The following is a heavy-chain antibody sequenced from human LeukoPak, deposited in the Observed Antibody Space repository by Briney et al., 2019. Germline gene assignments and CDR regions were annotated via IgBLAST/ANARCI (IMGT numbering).Heavy chain of an antibody. J-gene: IGHJ5*02. CDR1: GFPFTYYG. V-gene: IGHV3-30*03. Sequence: PGGSLRLSCAASGFPFTYYGIHWVRQAPGKGLEWVALLSDDGNDQHYADSVKGRFIVSRDNSKNTWYLQMNSLRADDTAVYYCARDGHGSNWRGNWFDPWGQGTLVTVSS. CDR2: LSDDGNDQ. CDR3: ARDGHGSNWRGNWFDP. D-gene: IGHD3-3*01.